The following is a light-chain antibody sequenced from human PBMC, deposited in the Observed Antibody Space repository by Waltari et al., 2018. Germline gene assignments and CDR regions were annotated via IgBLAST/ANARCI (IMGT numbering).Light chain of an antibody. Sequence: DIQMTQSPSTLSASVGDRVTITCRASQSLRNCLAWYQQKPGKAPKVLIYKASTLESGVPSRFSGSGSGTEFTLTISSLQPDDFATYYCQQYRNLWTFGQGTKVEIK. J-gene: IGKJ1*01. CDR1: QSLRNC. CDR3: QQYRNLWT. CDR2: KAS. V-gene: IGKV1-5*03.